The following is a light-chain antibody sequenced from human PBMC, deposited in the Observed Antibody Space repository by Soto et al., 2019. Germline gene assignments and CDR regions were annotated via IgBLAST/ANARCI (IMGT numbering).Light chain of an antibody. CDR1: STNIGAGYD. CDR2: GNS. CDR3: QSYDSSLSGWV. V-gene: IGLV1-40*01. J-gene: IGLJ3*02. Sequence: QSVLTQPPSVSGSPGQWVTISCTGSSTNIGAGYDVHWYQQLPGTAPKLLIYGNSNRPSGVPDRFSGSKSGTSTSLAITGLQAEEEDDYYCQSYDSSLSGWVFGGGTKLTVL.